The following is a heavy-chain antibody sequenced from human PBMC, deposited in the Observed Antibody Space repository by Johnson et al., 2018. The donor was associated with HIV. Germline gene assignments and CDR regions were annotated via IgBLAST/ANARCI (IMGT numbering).Heavy chain of an antibody. D-gene: IGHD6-13*01. CDR2: IYSGGNT. J-gene: IGHJ3*02. V-gene: IGHV3-53*01. Sequence: EVQLVESGGGLIQPGGSLRLSCAASGFTVSSNYMSWVRQAPGKGLEWVSVIYSGGNTYYADSVKGRFTISRDNAKNSLYLQMNSLRAEDTAVYYCARDFRAAAGNDAFDIWGQGTMVTVSS. CDR1: GFTVSSNY. CDR3: ARDFRAAAGNDAFDI.